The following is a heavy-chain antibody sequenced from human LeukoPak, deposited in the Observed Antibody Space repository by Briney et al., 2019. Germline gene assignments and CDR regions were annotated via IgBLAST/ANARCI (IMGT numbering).Heavy chain of an antibody. D-gene: IGHD6-13*01. J-gene: IGHJ6*02. V-gene: IGHV3-53*01. CDR2: LYNAGST. CDR3: AKCAAAGFYYYYGMDV. CDR1: GFTFSNKY. Sequence: GGSLRLSCVASGFTFSNKYMSWVRQAPGKGLEWVSVLYNAGSTYYADSVKGRFTISRDNSKNTLYLQMHSLRAEDTAVYYCAKCAAAGFYYYYGMDVWGQGTTVTVSS.